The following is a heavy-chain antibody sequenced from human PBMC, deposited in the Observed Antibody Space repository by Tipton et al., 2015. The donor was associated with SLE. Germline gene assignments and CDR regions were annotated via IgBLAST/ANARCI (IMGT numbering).Heavy chain of an antibody. CDR2: INHSGST. CDR3: ARERFFARRGFDI. CDR1: GGSFSGYY. V-gene: IGHV4-34*01. J-gene: IGHJ3*02. Sequence: TLSLTCAVYGGSFSGYYWSWIRQPPGKELEWIGEINHSGSTNYNPSLKSRVTISVDTSKNQFSLKLSSVTAADTAVYYCARERFFARRGFDIWGQGTMVTVSS. D-gene: IGHD3-10*01.